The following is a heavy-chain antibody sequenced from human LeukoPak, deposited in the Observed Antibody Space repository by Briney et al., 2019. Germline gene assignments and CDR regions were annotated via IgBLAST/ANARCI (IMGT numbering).Heavy chain of an antibody. J-gene: IGHJ4*02. CDR3: ARTEYYYDSSGYYLLDY. V-gene: IGHV1-18*01. CDR1: GYTFTSYG. CDR2: ISAYNDNT. Sequence: ASVKVSCKTSGYTFTSYGISWVRQAPGQGLEWMGWISAYNDNTNYAQKLQGRVTMTTDTSTSTAYMELRSLRSDDTAVYYCARTEYYYDSSGYYLLDYWGQGTLVTVSS. D-gene: IGHD3-22*01.